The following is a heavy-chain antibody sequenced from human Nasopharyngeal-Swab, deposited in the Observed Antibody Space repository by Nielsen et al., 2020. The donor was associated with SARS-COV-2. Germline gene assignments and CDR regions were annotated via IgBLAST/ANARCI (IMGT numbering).Heavy chain of an antibody. CDR3: AKDIGQQLVHGWFDP. D-gene: IGHD6-13*01. V-gene: IGHV3-43*01. CDR1: GFTFDDYT. J-gene: IGHJ5*02. CDR2: ISWDGGST. Sequence: GGSLRLSCAASGFTFDDYTMHWVRQAPGKGLEWVPLISWDGGSTYYADSVTGRFTISRDNSKNSLYLQMNSLRAEDTALYYCAKDIGQQLVHGWFDPWGQGTLVTVSS.